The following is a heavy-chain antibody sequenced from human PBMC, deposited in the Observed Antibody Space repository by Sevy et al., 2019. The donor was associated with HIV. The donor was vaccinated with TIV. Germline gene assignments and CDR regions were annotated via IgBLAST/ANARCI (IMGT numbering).Heavy chain of an antibody. CDR3: AKCFGATNLIDY. Sequence: GGSLRLSCAASGFTFSSYGMHWVRQAPGKGLEWVAVISYDGSNKYYADSVKGRFTISRDNSKNTLYLQMNSLRAEDKAVYYCAKCFGATNLIDYWGQGTLVTVSS. D-gene: IGHD5-12*01. V-gene: IGHV3-30*18. CDR2: ISYDGSNK. J-gene: IGHJ4*02. CDR1: GFTFSSYG.